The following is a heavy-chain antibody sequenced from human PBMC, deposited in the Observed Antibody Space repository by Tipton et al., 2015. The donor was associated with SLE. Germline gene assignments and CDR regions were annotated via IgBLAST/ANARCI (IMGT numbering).Heavy chain of an antibody. D-gene: IGHD5-18*01. V-gene: IGHV1-69*09. CDR2: IIPILGIA. Sequence: QLVQSGAEVKKPGASVKVSCKASGYTFTSYGISWVRQAPGQGLEWMGRIIPILGIANYAQKFHGRVTITADKSTSTAYMELSSLRSEDTAVYYCARGGSAMVMRKAFDIWGQGTMVTVSS. CDR1: GYTFTSYG. CDR3: ARGGSAMVMRKAFDI. J-gene: IGHJ3*02.